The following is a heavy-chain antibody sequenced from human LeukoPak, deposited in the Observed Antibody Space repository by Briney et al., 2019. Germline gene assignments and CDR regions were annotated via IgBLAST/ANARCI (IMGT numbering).Heavy chain of an antibody. CDR1: GGSTSSGDYY. CDR3: ARVIVVVVAATRQDYWFDP. Sequence: PSETLSLTCTVSGGSTSSGDYYWSWIRQPPGKGLEWIGYIYHSGSTYYNPSLKSRVTISVDRSKNQFSLKLSSVTAADTAVYYCARVIVVVVAATRQDYWFDPWGQGTLVTVSS. D-gene: IGHD2-15*01. CDR2: IYHSGST. V-gene: IGHV4-30-2*01. J-gene: IGHJ5*02.